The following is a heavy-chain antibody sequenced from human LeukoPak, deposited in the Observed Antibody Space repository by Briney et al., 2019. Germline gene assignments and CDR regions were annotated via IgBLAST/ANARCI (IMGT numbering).Heavy chain of an antibody. V-gene: IGHV3-33*01. CDR3: ARAGRFLEWLLDY. CDR2: IWYDGSNK. CDR1: GFTFSSYG. D-gene: IGHD3-3*01. Sequence: GGSLRLSCAASGFTFSSYGMHWVRQAPGQGLEWVAVIWYDGSNKYYADSVKGRFTISRDNSKNTLYLQMNSLRAEDTAVYYCARAGRFLEWLLDYWGQGTLVTVSS. J-gene: IGHJ4*02.